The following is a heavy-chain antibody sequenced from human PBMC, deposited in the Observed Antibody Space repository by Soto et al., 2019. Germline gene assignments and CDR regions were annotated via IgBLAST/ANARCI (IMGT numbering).Heavy chain of an antibody. Sequence: QVQLVQSGAEVKKPGSSVKVSCKVSGGPFSSYTLSWVRQAPGQGPEWMGEIIPLFGTTNYVQGFQGRLTSAAVVSTNTAYMELSSLRSEDTALYYCVRDSIAASGFDSWGQGTLVTVS. CDR1: GGPFSSYT. D-gene: IGHD6-13*01. V-gene: IGHV1-69*12. J-gene: IGHJ4*02. CDR2: IIPLFGTT. CDR3: VRDSIAASGFDS.